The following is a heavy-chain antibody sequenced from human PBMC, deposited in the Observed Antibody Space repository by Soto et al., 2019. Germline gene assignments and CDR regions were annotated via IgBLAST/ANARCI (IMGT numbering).Heavy chain of an antibody. V-gene: IGHV1-2*02. D-gene: IGHD3-16*02. Sequence: QVQLVQSGAEVKKPGASVKVSCKASGYTFTGYYMHWVRQAPGQGLEWMGWINPNSGGTNYAQKFQGRVTMTRDTSISTAYMELSRLRSDDTAVYYCARASMDYVWGSYRWRWAFDIWGQGTMVTVSS. J-gene: IGHJ3*02. CDR2: INPNSGGT. CDR1: GYTFTGYY. CDR3: ARASMDYVWGSYRWRWAFDI.